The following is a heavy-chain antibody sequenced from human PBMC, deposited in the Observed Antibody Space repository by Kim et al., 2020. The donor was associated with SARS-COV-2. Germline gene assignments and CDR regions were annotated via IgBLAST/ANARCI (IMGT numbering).Heavy chain of an antibody. Sequence: GGSLRLSCAASGFTFSNAWMSWVRQAPGKGLEWVGRIKSKTDGGTTDYAAPVKGRFTISRDDSKNTLYLQMNSLKTEDTAVYYCTTENSGYDPYLDYWGQGTLFTVSS. D-gene: IGHD5-12*01. CDR1: GFTFSNAW. V-gene: IGHV3-15*01. CDR2: IKSKTDGGTT. J-gene: IGHJ4*02. CDR3: TTENSGYDPYLDY.